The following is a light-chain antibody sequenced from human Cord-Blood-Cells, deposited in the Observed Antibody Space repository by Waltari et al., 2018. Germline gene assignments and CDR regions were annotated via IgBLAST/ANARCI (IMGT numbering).Light chain of an antibody. CDR3: MQGTHWPRT. Sequence: DVLMTQSPLSLPVTLGQPASISCRSSQSLVHSDGNTYLNWFQQRPGQSPRRLIYKVSNRDSGVPDRFSGSGSGTDFTLKISRVEAEDVGVYYCMQGTHWPRTFGQGTKVEIK. CDR1: QSLVHSDGNTY. J-gene: IGKJ1*01. V-gene: IGKV2-30*02. CDR2: KVS.